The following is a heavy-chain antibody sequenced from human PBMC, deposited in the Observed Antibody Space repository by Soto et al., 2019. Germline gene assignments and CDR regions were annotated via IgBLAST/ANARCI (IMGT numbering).Heavy chain of an antibody. V-gene: IGHV3-23*01. Sequence: DVQLLESGGGVVQSGGSLRLSCSASGFAFSDYSMHWVRQAPGKGPEWVSAISGGGGNPYYAGSVNGRFTISRDNSRNTLYLQMHSLRDDDTALYYCAKETYGSGWTLDSWGQGTRATVSS. D-gene: IGHD6-19*01. CDR3: AKETYGSGWTLDS. CDR2: ISGGGGNP. CDR1: GFAFSDYS. J-gene: IGHJ4*02.